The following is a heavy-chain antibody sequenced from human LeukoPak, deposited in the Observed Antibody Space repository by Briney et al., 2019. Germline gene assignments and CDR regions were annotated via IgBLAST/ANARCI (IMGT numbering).Heavy chain of an antibody. CDR2: INWNGGST. CDR3: ARGYGSVSHGLDY. J-gene: IGHJ4*02. Sequence: GGSLRLSCAASGFTFDDYGMSWVRQAPGKGLEWVSAINWNGGSTSYADSVQGRFTISRDNAKNSLYLQMNSLRAEDTALYYCARGYGSVSHGLDYWGQGTLVTVSS. V-gene: IGHV3-20*04. CDR1: GFTFDDYG. D-gene: IGHD3-10*01.